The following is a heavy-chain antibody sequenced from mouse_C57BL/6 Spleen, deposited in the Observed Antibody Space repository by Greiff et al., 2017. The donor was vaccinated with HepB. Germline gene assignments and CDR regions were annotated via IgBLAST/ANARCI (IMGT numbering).Heavy chain of an antibody. V-gene: IGHV1-26*01. CDR1: GYTFTDYY. CDR3: AIVLLRLYYFDY. D-gene: IGHD1-1*01. CDR2: INPNNGGT. J-gene: IGHJ2*01. Sequence: VQLQQSGPELVKPGASVKISCKASGYTFTDYYMNWVKQSHGKSLEWIGDINPNNGGTSYKQKFKGKATLTVDKSSSTAYMELRSLTSEDSAVYYCAIVLLRLYYFDYWGQGTTLTVSS.